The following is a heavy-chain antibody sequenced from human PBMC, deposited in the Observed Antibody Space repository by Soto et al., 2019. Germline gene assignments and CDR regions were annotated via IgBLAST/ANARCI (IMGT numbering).Heavy chain of an antibody. V-gene: IGHV1-69*13. J-gene: IGHJ6*02. Sequence: ASVKVSCKASGGTFSSYAISWVRQAPGQGLEWMGGIIPIFGTANYAQKFQGRVTITADESTSTAYMELSSLRSEDTAVYYCARSFVVQLASYYYYGMDVWGQGTTVTVS. CDR3: ARSFVVQLASYYYYGMDV. CDR1: GGTFSSYA. D-gene: IGHD2-21*01. CDR2: IIPIFGTA.